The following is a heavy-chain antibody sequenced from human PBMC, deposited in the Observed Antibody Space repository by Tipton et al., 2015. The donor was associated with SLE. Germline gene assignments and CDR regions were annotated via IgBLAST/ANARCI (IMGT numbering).Heavy chain of an antibody. D-gene: IGHD3-3*01. Sequence: TLSLTCTVSGGSISSSSYYWSWIRQPAGKGLEWIGRIYSRGSTDYNPSLKSRVTISVDTSKNQFSLKLSSVTAADTAVYYCARNGRITIFGVVTHDALDSWGQGTMVTVSS. CDR3: ARNGRITIFGVVTHDALDS. J-gene: IGHJ3*02. V-gene: IGHV4-61*02. CDR1: GGSISSSSYY. CDR2: IYSRGST.